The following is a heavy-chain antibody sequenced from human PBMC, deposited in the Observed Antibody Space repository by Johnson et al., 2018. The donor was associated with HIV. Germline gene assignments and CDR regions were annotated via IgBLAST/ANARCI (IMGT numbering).Heavy chain of an antibody. D-gene: IGHD4-23*01. V-gene: IGHV3-30-3*01. J-gene: IGHJ3*02. Sequence: QVQLVESGGGVVQPGRSLRLSCAASGFTFSSYAMHWVRQAPGKGLEWVAVISYDGSNKYYADSVKGRFTISIDKSKNTLYLQMNSLRAEDTAVYFCAKGPVDYGGNYDGFGIWGQGTKVTVSS. CDR1: GFTFSSYA. CDR3: AKGPVDYGGNYDGFGI. CDR2: ISYDGSNK.